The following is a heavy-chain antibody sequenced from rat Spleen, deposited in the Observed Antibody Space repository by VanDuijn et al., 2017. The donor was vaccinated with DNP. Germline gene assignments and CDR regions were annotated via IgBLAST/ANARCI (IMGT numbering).Heavy chain of an antibody. CDR2: ITSSGGDS. D-gene: IGHD1-11*01. V-gene: IGHV5-31*01. CDR3: ARGGRSYFDY. J-gene: IGHJ2*01. Sequence: EVQLVESGGDLVQPGRSLKLSCVASGFTFNYYWMAWIRQVPGKGLEWIASITSSGGDSYYPDSVKGRFTIPRDNAKNTLYLQRNRLRSEDTASYYCARGGRSYFDYWGQGVMVTVSS. CDR1: GFTFNYYW.